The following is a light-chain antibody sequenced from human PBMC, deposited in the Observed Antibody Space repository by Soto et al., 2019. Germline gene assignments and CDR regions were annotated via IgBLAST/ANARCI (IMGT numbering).Light chain of an antibody. CDR3: QQYGGSPRT. Sequence: EIVLTQSPDTLSVSPGEGATLSCRASQSVNSIYLAWYQQKPGQAPRLLIYGASSRATGIPDRFSGSGSGTDFTLTISRLEPEDFALYYCQQYGGSPRTFGQGTKVDIK. CDR1: QSVNSIY. V-gene: IGKV3-20*01. CDR2: GAS. J-gene: IGKJ1*01.